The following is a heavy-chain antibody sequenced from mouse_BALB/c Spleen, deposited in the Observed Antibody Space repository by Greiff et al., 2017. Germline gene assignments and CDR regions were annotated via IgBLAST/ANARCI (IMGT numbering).Heavy chain of an antibody. D-gene: IGHD2-4*01. Sequence: EVKLVESGGGLVQPGGSLRLSCATSGFTFTDYYMSWVRQPPGKALEWLGFIRNKANGYTTEYSASVKGRFTISRDNSQSILYLQMNTLRAEDSATYYCARAYDYDGAWFAYWGQGTLVTVSA. V-gene: IGHV7-3*02. CDR1: GFTFTDYY. CDR2: IRNKANGYTT. CDR3: ARAYDYDGAWFAY. J-gene: IGHJ3*01.